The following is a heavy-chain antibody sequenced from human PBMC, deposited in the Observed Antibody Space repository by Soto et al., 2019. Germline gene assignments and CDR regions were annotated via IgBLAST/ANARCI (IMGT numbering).Heavy chain of an antibody. CDR1: GFSLRTSGVG. J-gene: IGHJ4*02. CDR2: IYWDDGK. D-gene: IGHD4-17*01. V-gene: IGHV2-5*02. Sequence: QITLKESGPTLVKPTQTLTLTCTFSGFSLRTSGVGVGWIRQPPGKALEWLALIYWDDGKRYSPSLKSRLTITKDTSKNQVVIRMTNMDPVDTATYYCAHLTTGGFYFDYWGQGTLVTVSS. CDR3: AHLTTGGFYFDY.